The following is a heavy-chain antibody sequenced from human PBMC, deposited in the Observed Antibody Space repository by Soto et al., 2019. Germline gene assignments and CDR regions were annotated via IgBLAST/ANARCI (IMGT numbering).Heavy chain of an antibody. Sequence: SLRLSCAASGFPFSSYGMHWVRQAPGKGLEWVAVISYDGSNKYYADSVKGRFTISRDNSKNTLYLQMNSLRAEDTAVYYCAKDRFSRSIFVFVYWGQGTLVTVSS. V-gene: IGHV3-30*18. CDR2: ISYDGSNK. J-gene: IGHJ4*02. CDR1: GFPFSSYG. D-gene: IGHD3-3*01. CDR3: AKDRFSRSIFVFVY.